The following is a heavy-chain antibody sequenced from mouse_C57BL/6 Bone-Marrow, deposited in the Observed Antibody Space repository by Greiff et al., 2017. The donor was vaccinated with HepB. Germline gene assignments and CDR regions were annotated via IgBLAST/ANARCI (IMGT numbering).Heavy chain of an antibody. D-gene: IGHD2-1*01. J-gene: IGHJ4*01. Sequence: EVKLMESGGGLVKPGGSLKLSCAASGFTFSDYGMHWVRQAPEKGLEWVAYISSGSSTIYYADTVKGRFTISRDNAKNTLFLQMTSLRSEDTAMYYCAREGYGNSMDYWGQGTSVTVAS. CDR2: ISSGSSTI. CDR3: AREGYGNSMDY. V-gene: IGHV5-17*01. CDR1: GFTFSDYG.